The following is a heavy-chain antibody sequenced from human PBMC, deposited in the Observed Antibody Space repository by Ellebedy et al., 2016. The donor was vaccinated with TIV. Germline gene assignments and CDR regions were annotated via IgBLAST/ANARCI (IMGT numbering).Heavy chain of an antibody. Sequence: GESLKISCAASGFTFSNAWMSWVRQAPGKGLEWVGRIKSKTDGGTTDYAAPVKGRFTISRDDSKNTLYLQMNSLKTEDTAVYYCTTETVWELHPEWGQGTLVTVSS. J-gene: IGHJ4*02. CDR3: TTETVWELHPE. D-gene: IGHD1-26*01. CDR1: GFTFSNAW. V-gene: IGHV3-15*01. CDR2: IKSKTDGGTT.